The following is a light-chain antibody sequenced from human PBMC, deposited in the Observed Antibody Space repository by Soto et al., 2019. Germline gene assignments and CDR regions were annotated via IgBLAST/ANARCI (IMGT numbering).Light chain of an antibody. CDR3: QQYNSYSWT. CDR1: QSISRW. CDR2: DAS. Sequence: DFQMTPSPSTLCASVWNRGPNTSRASQSISRWLAWYQQTPGKAPKLLSYDASSLESGVPSRFRGRGSGTEFTLTISSLKPDDFETYYCQQYNSYSWTFGQGAKVDIK. V-gene: IGKV1-5*01. J-gene: IGKJ1*01.